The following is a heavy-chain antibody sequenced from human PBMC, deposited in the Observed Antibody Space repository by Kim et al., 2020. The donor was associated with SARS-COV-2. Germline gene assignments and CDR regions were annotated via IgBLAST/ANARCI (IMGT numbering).Heavy chain of an antibody. J-gene: IGHJ5*02. CDR3: ARHHSGRGGGAWFDP. V-gene: IGHV4-39*01. D-gene: IGHD1-26*01. Sequence: SETLSLTCTVSGGSISSGNYFWGWIRQPPGKGLEWIGNFYYGGSTYYSPSLKSRVTMSADTSKNQFSLRLRSVTAADTAVYYCARHHSGRGGGAWFDPWGQGTLVTVSS. CDR1: GGSISSGNYF. CDR2: FYYGGST.